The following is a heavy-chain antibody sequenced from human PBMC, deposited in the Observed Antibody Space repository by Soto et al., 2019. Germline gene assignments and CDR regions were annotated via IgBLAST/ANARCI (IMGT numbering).Heavy chain of an antibody. CDR1: GGSISSYY. CDR3: ARGFYDSTGYYDS. CDR2: IYYSGST. D-gene: IGHD3-22*01. V-gene: IGHV4-59*01. J-gene: IGHJ4*02. Sequence: PSETLSLTCTVSGGSISSYYWSWMRQPPGRGLEWIGYIYYSGSTYYNPSLRSRVTISLDTSKNQFSLKLSSVTAADTAVYYCARGFYDSTGYYDSWGQGTLVTVSS.